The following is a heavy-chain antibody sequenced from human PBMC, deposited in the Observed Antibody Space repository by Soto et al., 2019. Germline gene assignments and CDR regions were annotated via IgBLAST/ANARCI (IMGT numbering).Heavy chain of an antibody. J-gene: IGHJ4*02. V-gene: IGHV4-39*07. CDR3: ARGQETQEGGLERSYFDY. CDR2: IYYSGST. CDR1: GGSISSSSYY. D-gene: IGHD1-1*01. Sequence: PSETLSLTCTVSGGSISSSSYYWGWIRQPPGKGLEWIGSIYYSGSTYYNPSLKSRVTISVDTSKNQFSLKLSSVTAADTAVYYCARGQETQEGGLERSYFDYWGQGTLVTVSS.